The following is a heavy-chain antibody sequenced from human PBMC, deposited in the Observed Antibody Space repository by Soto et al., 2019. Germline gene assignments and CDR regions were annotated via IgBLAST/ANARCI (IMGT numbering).Heavy chain of an antibody. D-gene: IGHD3-22*01. J-gene: IGHJ5*02. CDR2: IFPSDSDT. V-gene: IGHV5-51*01. Sequence: PGESLKISCKGSGYSFTSYWIAWVRQMPGKGLEWMGIIFPSDSDTRYSPSFQGQVTISADRSTSTVFLQWASLKASDTAVYFCARKDKSGYFNWFDPWGQGTLVTSP. CDR1: GYSFTSYW. CDR3: ARKDKSGYFNWFDP.